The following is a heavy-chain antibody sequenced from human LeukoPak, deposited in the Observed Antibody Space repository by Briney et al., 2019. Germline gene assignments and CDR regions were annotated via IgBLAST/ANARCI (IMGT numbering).Heavy chain of an antibody. Sequence: GGPLRLSCAASGFTYSIYAMSWVRDAPGKALEWVSAICGIGGRTYCADSLKGRCTISRDNSKNTLYLQMNSLRAEDTGVYYCAKVMIEELHAFDIGGEGTMVTVSS. CDR2: ICGIGGRT. J-gene: IGHJ3*02. CDR1: GFTYSIYA. V-gene: IGHV3-23*01. CDR3: AKVMIEELHAFDI. D-gene: IGHD3-22*01.